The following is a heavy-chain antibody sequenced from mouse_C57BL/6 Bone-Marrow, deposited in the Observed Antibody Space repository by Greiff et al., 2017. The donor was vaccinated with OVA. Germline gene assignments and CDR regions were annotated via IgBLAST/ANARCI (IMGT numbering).Heavy chain of an antibody. Sequence: QVQLKQSGAELARPGASVKLSCKASGYTFTSYGISWVKQRTGQGLEWIGEIYPRSGNTYYNEKFKGKATLTADKSSSTAYMELRSLTSEDSAVYFCARRDYDYDEAWFAYWGQGTLVTVSA. CDR1: GYTFTSYG. CDR3: ARRDYDYDEAWFAY. J-gene: IGHJ3*01. V-gene: IGHV1-81*01. D-gene: IGHD2-4*01. CDR2: IYPRSGNT.